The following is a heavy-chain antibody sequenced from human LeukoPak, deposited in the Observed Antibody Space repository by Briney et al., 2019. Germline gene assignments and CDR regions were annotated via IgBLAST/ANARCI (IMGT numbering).Heavy chain of an antibody. Sequence: GGSLRLSCAASGFIFSSFGTHWVRQAPGKGLEWVAFIQDDESNKFYADSVKGRFTISRDNSKNTLFLQMNSLRPEDTALYYCAKQMVERPHYYYMDVWGKGTTVTVSS. CDR3: AKQMVERPHYYYMDV. CDR2: IQDDESNK. CDR1: GFIFSSFG. J-gene: IGHJ6*03. V-gene: IGHV3-30*02. D-gene: IGHD2-15*01.